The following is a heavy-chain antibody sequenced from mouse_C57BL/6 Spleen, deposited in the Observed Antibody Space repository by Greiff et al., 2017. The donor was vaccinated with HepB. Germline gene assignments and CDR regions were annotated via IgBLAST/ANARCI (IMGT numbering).Heavy chain of an antibody. J-gene: IGHJ1*03. Sequence: EVQLQESGAELVRPGASVKLSCTASGFNIKDYYMHWVKQRPEQGLEWIGRIDPEDGDTEYAPKFKGKATMTEDTSSNTTYLQVSSLTSEDTAVYYCTSGDYGNSYWYVDVWGTGTTGTVSS. D-gene: IGHD2-1*01. CDR1: GFNIKDYY. CDR2: IDPEDGDT. CDR3: TSGDYGNSYWYVDV. V-gene: IGHV14-1*01.